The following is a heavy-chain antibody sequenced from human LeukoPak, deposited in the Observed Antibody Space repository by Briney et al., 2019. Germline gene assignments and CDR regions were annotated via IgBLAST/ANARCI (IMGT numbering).Heavy chain of an antibody. V-gene: IGHV3-33*01. J-gene: IGHJ4*02. Sequence: GGSLRLSCAASGFTFRSHGMHWVRQAPGKGLEWVAFIWYDGSNKYYTDSVKGRFTITRDNSKNTLYLQMNSLRAEDTAVYYCAGDRATSYFDYWGQGALVTVSS. CDR1: GFTFRSHG. CDR3: AGDRATSYFDY. CDR2: IWYDGSNK. D-gene: IGHD1-26*01.